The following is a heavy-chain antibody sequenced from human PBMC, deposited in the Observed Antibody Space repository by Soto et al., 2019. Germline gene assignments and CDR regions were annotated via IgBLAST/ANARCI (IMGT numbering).Heavy chain of an antibody. V-gene: IGHV3-23*01. CDR1: GFTFSSYT. Sequence: EVQLLESGGGLIQPGGSLRLSCAASGFTFSSYTMTWVRQAPGKGLEWVSSITGSSGHMYYTDSVKGRFTISRDNSKNTLYLQMNSLRAEDMAVYYCAKCVGRWNSWFDPWGQGTLVTVSS. CDR2: ITGSSGHM. J-gene: IGHJ5*02. D-gene: IGHD2-15*01. CDR3: AKCVGRWNSWFDP.